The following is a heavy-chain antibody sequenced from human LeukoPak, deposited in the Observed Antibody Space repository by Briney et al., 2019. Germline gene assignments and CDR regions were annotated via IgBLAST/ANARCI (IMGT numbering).Heavy chain of an antibody. D-gene: IGHD5-18*01. J-gene: IGHJ4*02. V-gene: IGHV3-48*01. Sequence: PGGSLRLSCAGTGFTFSTYSMNWVRQAPGKGLEWVSHISSSGTSLYYADSVRGRFTISRDNAKNSLYLQMNSLRAEDTAVYYCARDIRYSYGYDYWGQGTLVTVSS. CDR1: GFTFSTYS. CDR2: ISSSGTSL. CDR3: ARDIRYSYGYDY.